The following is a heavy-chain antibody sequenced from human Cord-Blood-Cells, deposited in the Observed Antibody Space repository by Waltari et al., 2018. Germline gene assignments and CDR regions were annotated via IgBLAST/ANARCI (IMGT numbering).Heavy chain of an antibody. V-gene: IGHV3-33*01. Sequence: QVKLVESGGGVVQAGRSLRLACAASGSPFRSHGMLWGRQAPGKGLEWVAVIWYDGSNKYYADSEKGRFTISRDNSKNTLYLQRNSLRAEDTAVYYCARGRGDHSNYVDYWGQGTLVTVSS. D-gene: IGHD4-4*01. J-gene: IGHJ4*02. CDR1: GSPFRSHG. CDR3: ARGRGDHSNYVDY. CDR2: IWYDGSNK.